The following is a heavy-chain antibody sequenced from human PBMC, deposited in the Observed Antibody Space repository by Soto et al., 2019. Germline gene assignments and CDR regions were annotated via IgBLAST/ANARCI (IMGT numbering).Heavy chain of an antibody. CDR1: GFSFSSYW. J-gene: IGHJ4*02. V-gene: IGHV3-74*01. CDR3: ARDRNGYNRFIDY. CDR2: INSDGSST. Sequence: PGGSLRLSCAASGFSFSSYWMHWVRQAPGKGLVWVSRINSDGSSTSYADSVKGRFTISRDNAKNTLYLQMNSLRAEDTAVYYCARDRNGYNRFIDYWGQGTLVTVSS. D-gene: IGHD5-18*01.